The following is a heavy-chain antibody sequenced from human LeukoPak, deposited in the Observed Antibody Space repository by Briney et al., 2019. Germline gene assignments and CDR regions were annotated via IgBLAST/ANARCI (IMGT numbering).Heavy chain of an antibody. D-gene: IGHD3-3*01. CDR3: ARARRGDDELYYYYYYMDV. CDR1: GGTFSSYA. Sequence: ASVKVSCKASGGTFSSYAISWVRQAPGQGLEWMGGIIPIFGTANYAQKFQGRVTITADKSTSTACMELSSLRSEDTAVYYCARARRGDDELYYYYYYMDVWGKGTTVTVSS. J-gene: IGHJ6*03. CDR2: IIPIFGTA. V-gene: IGHV1-69*06.